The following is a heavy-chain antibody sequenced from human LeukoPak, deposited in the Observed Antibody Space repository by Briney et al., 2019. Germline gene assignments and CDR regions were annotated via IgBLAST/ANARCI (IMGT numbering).Heavy chain of an antibody. J-gene: IGHJ4*02. D-gene: IGHD2-15*01. V-gene: IGHV3-23*01. CDR2: ISGSGGST. CDR3: AKDAGYCSGGSCPHYFDY. Sequence: GSLRLSCAASGFTFSSYAMSWVRQAPGKGLERVSAISGSGGSTYYADSVKGRFTISRDNSKNTLYLQMNSLRAEDTAVYYCAKDAGYCSGGSCPHYFDYWGQGTLVTVSS. CDR1: GFTFSSYA.